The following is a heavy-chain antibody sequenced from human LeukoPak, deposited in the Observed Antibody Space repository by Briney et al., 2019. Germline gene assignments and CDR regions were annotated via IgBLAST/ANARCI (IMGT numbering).Heavy chain of an antibody. CDR1: GFTFSSYG. CDR3: AKRGGSWDFDY. Sequence: GRSLRLSCAASGFTFSSYGMHWVRQAPGKGLEWVAVIWYDGSNKYYADSVKGRFTISRDNSKNTLYLQMNSLRAEDTAVYYCAKRGGSWDFDYWGQGTLVTVSS. D-gene: IGHD2-15*01. CDR2: IWYDGSNK. V-gene: IGHV3-33*06. J-gene: IGHJ4*02.